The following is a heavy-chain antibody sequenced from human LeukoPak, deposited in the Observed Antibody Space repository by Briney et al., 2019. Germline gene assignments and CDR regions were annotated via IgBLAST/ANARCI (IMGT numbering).Heavy chain of an antibody. J-gene: IGHJ4*02. D-gene: IGHD3-22*01. V-gene: IGHV4-59*08. CDR1: GGSITSYY. CDR3: ASSYFYDGPRYFDY. CDR2: IYYTGST. Sequence: PSETLSLTCTASGGSITSYYWAWIRQPPGKGLEYIGYIYYTGSTNSNPSLKSRVTISLDMSKNQFSLKLNSVTAADTAMYYCASSYFYDGPRYFDYWGLGTLVTVSS.